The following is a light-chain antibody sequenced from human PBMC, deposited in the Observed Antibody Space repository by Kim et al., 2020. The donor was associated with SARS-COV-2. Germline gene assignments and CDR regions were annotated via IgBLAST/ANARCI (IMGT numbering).Light chain of an antibody. CDR2: TDD. Sequence: QSVLTQPPSASGTPGQRVTISCSGSSSNIGGNTVNWYQQLPGTAPKLPLYTDDQRPSGVPDRFSGSKSGTSASLAISGLQSEDEADYYCAAWDDSLNGWVFGGGTQLTVL. V-gene: IGLV1-44*01. CDR1: SSNIGGNT. CDR3: AAWDDSLNGWV. J-gene: IGLJ3*02.